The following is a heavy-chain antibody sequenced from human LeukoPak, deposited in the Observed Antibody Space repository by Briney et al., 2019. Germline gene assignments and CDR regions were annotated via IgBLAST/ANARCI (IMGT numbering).Heavy chain of an antibody. D-gene: IGHD3-16*01. CDR2: INSDGSST. CDR1: GFTFSSYW. Sequence: GGSLRLSCVVSGFTFSSYWMLWVRHAPGKGLVWVSHINSDGSSTSYADSVKGRFTISRDNAKNTLYLQMNSLRAEDTAVYYCARDYDGDYGMDVWGQGTTVTVSS. CDR3: ARDYDGDYGMDV. J-gene: IGHJ6*02. V-gene: IGHV3-74*01.